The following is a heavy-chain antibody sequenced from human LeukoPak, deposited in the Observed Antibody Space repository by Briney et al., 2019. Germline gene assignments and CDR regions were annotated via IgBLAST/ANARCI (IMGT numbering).Heavy chain of an antibody. J-gene: IGHJ6*02. CDR2: IYSGGST. Sequence: GGSLRLSCAASGFTVSSNYMSWVRQAPGKGLEWVSVIYSGGSTYYADSVKGRFTISRDNSKNTLYLQMNSLRAEDTAVYYCANYWSGYSAYYYYGMDVWGQGTTVTVSS. CDR1: GFTVSSNY. CDR3: ANYWSGYSAYYYYGMDV. V-gene: IGHV3-66*01. D-gene: IGHD3-3*01.